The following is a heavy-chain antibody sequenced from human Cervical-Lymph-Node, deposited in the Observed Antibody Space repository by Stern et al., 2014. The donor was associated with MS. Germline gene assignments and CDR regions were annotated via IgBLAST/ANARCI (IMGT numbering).Heavy chain of an antibody. Sequence: MQLVQSGAEVKKPGESLKISCKGSGYNFGDYWIGWVRQKPGKGLEWMGTMFPADSDSRYSPSFEVQVTISADESISTAFLQSSSLKASDTGIYYCARHQPAATFAMDVWGQGTTVIVSS. CDR3: ARHQPAATFAMDV. V-gene: IGHV5-51*01. CDR2: MFPADSDS. D-gene: IGHD2-2*01. J-gene: IGHJ6*02. CDR1: GYNFGDYW.